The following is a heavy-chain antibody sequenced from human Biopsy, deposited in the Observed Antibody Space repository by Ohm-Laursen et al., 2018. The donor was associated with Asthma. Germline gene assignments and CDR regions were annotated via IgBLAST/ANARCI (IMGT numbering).Heavy chain of an antibody. J-gene: IGHJ6*02. CDR3: ARVRGDGSGSSIDNYFGMDV. CDR2: ISVYNGNT. Sequence: ASVKVSYKTSGYTFNSAGITWVRQAPGQGLEWMGWISVYNGNTKVAQKLQDRVTMITDTSTSTAYMELRSLRSDDTAVYYCARVRGDGSGSSIDNYFGMDVWGQGTTVTVSS. CDR1: GYTFNSAG. D-gene: IGHD3-10*01. V-gene: IGHV1-18*01.